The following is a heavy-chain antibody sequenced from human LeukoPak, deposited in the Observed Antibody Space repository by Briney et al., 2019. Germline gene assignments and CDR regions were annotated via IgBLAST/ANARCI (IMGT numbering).Heavy chain of an antibody. CDR3: AREGNTPDDYYYMDV. V-gene: IGHV3-21*01. CDR1: GFTFSSYS. J-gene: IGHJ6*03. D-gene: IGHD1/OR15-1a*01. Sequence: GGSLRLSCAASGFTFSSYSMNWVRQAPGKGLEWVSSISSSSSYIYYADSVKGRFTISRDNAKNSLYLQMNSLRAEDTAVYYCAREGNTPDDYYYMDVWGKGTTVTVSS. CDR2: ISSSSSYI.